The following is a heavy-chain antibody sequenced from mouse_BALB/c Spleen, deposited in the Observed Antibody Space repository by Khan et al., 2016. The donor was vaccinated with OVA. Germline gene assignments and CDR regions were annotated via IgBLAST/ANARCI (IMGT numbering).Heavy chain of an antibody. J-gene: IGHJ3*01. CDR3: ARNSYMYDFTY. CDR1: GFSLTTYG. V-gene: IGHV2-2*01. Sequence: QVQLKQSGPGLVRPSQTLSITCTVSGFSLTTYGVHWVRQSPGRGLEWLGVIRSGGNTDSNAAFISRLSITKDNSQSQVFFKMNSLQTDDTAMYYCARNSYMYDFTYWGQGTLVTVSA. CDR2: IRSGGNT. D-gene: IGHD2-14*01.